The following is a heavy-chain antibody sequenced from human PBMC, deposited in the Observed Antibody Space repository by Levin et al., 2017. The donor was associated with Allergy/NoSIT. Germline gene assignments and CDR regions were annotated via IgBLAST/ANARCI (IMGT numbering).Heavy chain of an antibody. D-gene: IGHD2-21*02. Sequence: KRSGPTLVKPTQTLTLTCTFSGFSLSTSGVGVGWIRQPPGKALEWLALIYWDDDKRYSPSLKSRLTITKDTSKNQVVLTMTNMDPVDTATYYCAHAWLFNCGGDCYGPMEGPPSFDYWGQGTLVTVSS. CDR1: GFSLSTSGVG. J-gene: IGHJ4*02. CDR2: IYWDDDK. V-gene: IGHV2-5*02. CDR3: AHAWLFNCGGDCYGPMEGPPSFDY.